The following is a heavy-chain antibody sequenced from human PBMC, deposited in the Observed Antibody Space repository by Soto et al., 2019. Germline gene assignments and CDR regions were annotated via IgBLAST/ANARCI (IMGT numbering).Heavy chain of an antibody. J-gene: IGHJ4*02. Sequence: QVQLVQSGAEVKKPGASVKVSCKASGYTFTSYAISWVRQAPGQGLEWMGWFSAYNGNTTYAQKLQGRVTMTTDTSTSTADMELRSLRSADTAVYYCARDLPPPDYWGQGTLVTVSS. V-gene: IGHV1-18*01. CDR2: FSAYNGNT. CDR1: GYTFTSYA. CDR3: ARDLPPPDY.